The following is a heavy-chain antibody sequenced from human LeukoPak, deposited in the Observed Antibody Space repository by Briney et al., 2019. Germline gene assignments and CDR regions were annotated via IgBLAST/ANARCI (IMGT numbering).Heavy chain of an antibody. Sequence: PGGSLRLSCAASGFTFSHYGMHWVRQAPGAGLEGVAVIWSDGSDKYYAESVKGRFTISRDNSKNSLFLQMSSLRAEDTAVYYCAKDAQRGFDYSNSLQNWGQGILVTVSS. CDR3: AKDAQRGFDYSNSLQN. V-gene: IGHV3-33*03. D-gene: IGHD4-11*01. J-gene: IGHJ1*01. CDR2: IWSDGSDK. CDR1: GFTFSHYG.